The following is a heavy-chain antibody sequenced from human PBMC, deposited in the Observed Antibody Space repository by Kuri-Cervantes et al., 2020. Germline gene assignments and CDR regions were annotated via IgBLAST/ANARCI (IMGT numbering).Heavy chain of an antibody. V-gene: IGHV3-9*01. CDR3: AKYLVDSSGYYYTGFDY. D-gene: IGHD3-22*01. CDR2: ISWNSGSI. CDR1: GFTFDDYA. Sequence: GGSLRLSCAASGFTFDDYAMHWVRQAPGKGLEWVSGISWNSGSIGYADSVKGRFTISRDNAKNSLYLQMNSLRAEDTALYYCAKYLVDSSGYYYTGFDYWGQGTLVTVSS. J-gene: IGHJ4*02.